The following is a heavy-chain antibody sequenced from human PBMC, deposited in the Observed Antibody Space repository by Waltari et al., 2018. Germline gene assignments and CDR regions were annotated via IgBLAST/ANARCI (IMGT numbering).Heavy chain of an antibody. CDR1: GGSISRSGYY. Sequence: QVQLQESGPGLVKSSETLSLTCTVSGGSISRSGYYWGWVRQPPGKGLEWIANIYYSGATYYSPSLRRRATISLDTSKNQFSPRLTSVTAADTAVYYCARALAPKWFDPWGRGTLVTVSS. V-gene: IGHV4-39*07. J-gene: IGHJ5*02. CDR3: ARALAPKWFDP. CDR2: IYYSGAT.